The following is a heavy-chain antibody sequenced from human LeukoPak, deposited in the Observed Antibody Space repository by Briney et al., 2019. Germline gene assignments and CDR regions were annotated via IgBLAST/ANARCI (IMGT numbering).Heavy chain of an antibody. D-gene: IGHD6-13*01. CDR2: INPNSGGT. Sequence: GASVKVSCKASGYTFTGYYMHWVRQAPGHRLEWMGRINPNSGGTNYAQKFQGRVTITRDTSISTGYMELSRLRSDDTAVYYCARGNIAAAGTKWGQGTLVTVSS. CDR3: ARGNIAAAGTK. J-gene: IGHJ4*02. V-gene: IGHV1-2*06. CDR1: GYTFTGYY.